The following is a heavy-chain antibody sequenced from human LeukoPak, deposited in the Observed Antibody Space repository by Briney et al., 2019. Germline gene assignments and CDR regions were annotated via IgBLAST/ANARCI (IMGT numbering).Heavy chain of an antibody. Sequence: PGGSLRLSCAASGFTFSSYGMHWVRQAPGKGLEWVAVISYDGSNKYYADSVKGRFTISRDNSKNTLYLQMNSLRAEDTAVYYCAKDIWLELRFLEWTSDDAFDIWGQGTMVTVSS. J-gene: IGHJ3*02. V-gene: IGHV3-30*18. CDR2: ISYDGSNK. CDR1: GFTFSSYG. D-gene: IGHD3-3*01. CDR3: AKDIWLELRFLEWTSDDAFDI.